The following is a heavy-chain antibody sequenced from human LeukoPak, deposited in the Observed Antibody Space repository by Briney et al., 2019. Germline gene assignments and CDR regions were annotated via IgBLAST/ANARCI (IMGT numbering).Heavy chain of an antibody. CDR1: GFTFSSYA. V-gene: IGHV3-30*18. CDR3: AKDVYGSGSYYLDY. Sequence: GGSLRLSCAASGFTFSSYAMSWVRQAPGKGLEWVAVISYDGSNKYYADSVKGRFTISRDNSKNTLYLQMNSLRAEDTAVYYCAKDVYGSGSYYLDYWGQGTLVTVSS. CDR2: ISYDGSNK. J-gene: IGHJ4*02. D-gene: IGHD3-10*01.